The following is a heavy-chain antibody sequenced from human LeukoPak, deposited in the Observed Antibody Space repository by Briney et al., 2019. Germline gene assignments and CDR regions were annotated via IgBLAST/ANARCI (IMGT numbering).Heavy chain of an antibody. Sequence: PSETLSLTCTVFGGSFSNHYWGWIRQPPGKGLEWIGYFYHSGTTNYNPSLKSRVTMSVDTSKKQFSLKLTSVTAADTAVYYCATTKLWLAFDSWGQGTLVTVSS. CDR2: FYHSGTT. CDR1: GGSFSNHY. V-gene: IGHV4-59*11. J-gene: IGHJ4*02. D-gene: IGHD6-19*01. CDR3: ATTKLWLAFDS.